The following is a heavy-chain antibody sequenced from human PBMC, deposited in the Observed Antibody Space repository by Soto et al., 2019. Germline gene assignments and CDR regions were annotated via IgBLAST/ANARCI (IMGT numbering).Heavy chain of an antibody. Sequence: PSETLSLTCTVSGGSIGSGDYYWSWIRQPPGKGLEWIGYIYYSGSTYYNPSLKSRVTISVDTSKNQFSLKLSSVTAADTAVYYCARVLSQELYYYYYYGMDVWGQGTTVTVSS. CDR3: ARVLSQELYYYYYYGMDV. D-gene: IGHD3-10*01. CDR2: IYYSGST. CDR1: GGSIGSGDYY. J-gene: IGHJ6*02. V-gene: IGHV4-30-4*01.